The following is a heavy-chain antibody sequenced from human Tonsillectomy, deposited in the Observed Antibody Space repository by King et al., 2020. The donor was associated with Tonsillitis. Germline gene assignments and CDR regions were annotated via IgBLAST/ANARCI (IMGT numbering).Heavy chain of an antibody. V-gene: IGHV3-23*04. Sequence: VQLVESGGGLVQPGGSLRLSCAASGFTFSSYAMNWVRQAPGKGLEWVSAISGSGGRKYYADSVKGRFTIYRDNSKNTLYLQMNSLRAVDTAVYYCAKDQCGSILYSDAFDIWAQGNMVTV. J-gene: IGHJ3*02. CDR1: GFTFSSYA. D-gene: IGHD6-13*01. CDR3: AKDQCGSILYSDAFDI. CDR2: ISGSGGRK.